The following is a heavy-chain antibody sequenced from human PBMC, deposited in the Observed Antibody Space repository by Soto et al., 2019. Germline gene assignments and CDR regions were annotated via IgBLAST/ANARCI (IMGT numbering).Heavy chain of an antibody. V-gene: IGHV4-59*01. CDR3: AREGSSTSDAFDI. CDR2: IYYSGST. Sequence: PPETLSLTCTVSGGSIVRYYWSWVRHPPGKGLEWIGYIYYSGSTNYNPSLKSRVTISVDTSKNQLSLKLSSVTAADTAVYYCAREGSSTSDAFDIWGQGTMVTV. J-gene: IGHJ3*02. D-gene: IGHD2-2*01. CDR1: GGSIVRYY.